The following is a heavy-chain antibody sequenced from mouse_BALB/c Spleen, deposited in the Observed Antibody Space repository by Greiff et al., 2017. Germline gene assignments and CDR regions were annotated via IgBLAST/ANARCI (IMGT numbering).Heavy chain of an antibody. J-gene: IGHJ4*01. D-gene: IGHD2-3*01. CDR2: ISSGSSTI. V-gene: IGHV5-17*02. CDR3: AREGLLPDYYAMDY. CDR1: GFTFSSFG. Sequence: EVQRVESGGGLVQPGGSRKLSCAASGFTFSSFGMHWVRQAPEKGLEWVAYISSGSSTIYYADTVKGRFTISRDNPKNTLFLQMTSLRSEDTAMYYCAREGLLPDYYAMDYWGQGTSVTVSS.